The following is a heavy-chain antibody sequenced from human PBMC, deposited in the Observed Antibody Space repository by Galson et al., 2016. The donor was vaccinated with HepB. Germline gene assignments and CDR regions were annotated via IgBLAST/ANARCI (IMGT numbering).Heavy chain of an antibody. Sequence: PALVTPTQTLTLTCTFSGFSLRTSGLSVSWIRQPPGKALEWLARIDWEDDKFYSTSLKTRLTISKDTSKNQVVLSVTNLDPVDTATYFCARIDWNSGGGDAFDVWGQGTVVTVSP. D-gene: IGHD1-7*01. CDR2: IDWEDDK. V-gene: IGHV2-70*04. CDR1: GFSLRTSGLS. CDR3: ARIDWNSGGGDAFDV. J-gene: IGHJ3*01.